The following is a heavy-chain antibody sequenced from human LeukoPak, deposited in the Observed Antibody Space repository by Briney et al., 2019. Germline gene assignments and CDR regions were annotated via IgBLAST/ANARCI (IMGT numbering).Heavy chain of an antibody. Sequence: ASVKVSCKASGYTFTGYYMHWVRQAPGQGLEWMGWINPNSGGTNYAQKFQGRITMTRDTSISTAYMELSSLRSDDTAVYYCAKGPGPWANYGMDVWGQGTTVIVSS. CDR2: INPNSGGT. D-gene: IGHD7-27*01. J-gene: IGHJ6*02. CDR1: GYTFTGYY. CDR3: AKGPGPWANYGMDV. V-gene: IGHV1-2*02.